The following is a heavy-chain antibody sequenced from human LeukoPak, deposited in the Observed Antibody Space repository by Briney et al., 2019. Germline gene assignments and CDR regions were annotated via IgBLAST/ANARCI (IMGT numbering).Heavy chain of an antibody. CDR1: GGSISSGGYS. CDR2: IYHSGST. J-gene: IGHJ4*02. V-gene: IGHV4-30-2*01. D-gene: IGHD5-12*01. Sequence: ASETLSLTCAVSGGSISSGGYSWSWIRQPPGKGLEWIGYIYHSGSTYYNPSLKSRVTISVDRSKNQLSLKLSSVTAADTAVYYCARSNSGYDSRDTFDYWGQGTLVTVSS. CDR3: ARSNSGYDSRDTFDY.